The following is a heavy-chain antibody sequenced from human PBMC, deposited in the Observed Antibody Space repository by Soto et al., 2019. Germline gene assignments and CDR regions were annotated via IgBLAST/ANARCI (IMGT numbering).Heavy chain of an antibody. CDR1: GFTFDDYA. CDR3: AKDIEGLGTHGDAFVI. J-gene: IGHJ3*02. V-gene: IGHV3-43D*03. CDR2: ISWDGGST. D-gene: IGHD7-27*01. Sequence: GGSLRLSCAASGFTFDDYAMHWVRQAPGKGLEWVSLISWDGGSTYYADSVKGRFTISRDNSKNSLYLQMNSLRAEDTALYYCAKDIEGLGTHGDAFVIWGQGTMVTVSS.